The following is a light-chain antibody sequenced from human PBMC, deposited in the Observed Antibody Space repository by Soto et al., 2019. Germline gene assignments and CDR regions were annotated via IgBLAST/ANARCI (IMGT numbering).Light chain of an antibody. Sequence: EVVLTQSPATLSLSPGERATLSCRASESIGKFLAWYRQIPGQAPRLLIYDASNRATGIPDRLSGGGSGTDFTLTISSLEPDDFALYYCQQRSNMPPTFGQGTRVEIK. CDR1: ESIGKF. V-gene: IGKV3-11*01. CDR2: DAS. J-gene: IGKJ5*01. CDR3: QQRSNMPPT.